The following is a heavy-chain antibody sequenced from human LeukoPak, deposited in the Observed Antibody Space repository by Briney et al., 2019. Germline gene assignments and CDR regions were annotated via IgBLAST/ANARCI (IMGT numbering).Heavy chain of an antibody. CDR1: GGSFSGYY. Sequence: SETPSLTCAVYGGSFSGYYWSWIRQPPGKGLEWIGEINHSGSTNYNPSLKSRVTISVDTSKNQFSLKLSSVTAADTAVYYCARRGTEWELLNSLDYWGQGTLVTVSS. CDR3: ARRGTEWELLNSLDY. CDR2: INHSGST. J-gene: IGHJ4*02. V-gene: IGHV4-34*01. D-gene: IGHD1-26*01.